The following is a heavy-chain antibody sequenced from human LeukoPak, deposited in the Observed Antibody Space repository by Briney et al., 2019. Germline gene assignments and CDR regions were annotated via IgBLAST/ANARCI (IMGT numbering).Heavy chain of an antibody. CDR3: ARDFETGGYYYYGMDV. CDR1: GLTVRSNY. CDR2: IYSGGRT. D-gene: IGHD3-10*01. Sequence: GGSLRLSCVASGLTVRSNYMSWVRQAPGKGLEWVSVIYSGGRTYYADAVKGRFAMSRDNSKNTVYLQMNSLTAEDTAVYYCARDFETGGYYYYGMDVWGQGTTVTVSS. V-gene: IGHV3-53*01. J-gene: IGHJ6*02.